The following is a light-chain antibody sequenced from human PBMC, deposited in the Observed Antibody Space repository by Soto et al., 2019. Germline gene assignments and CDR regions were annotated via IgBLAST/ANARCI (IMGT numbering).Light chain of an antibody. CDR2: GAS. CDR3: QQYNNWPWT. Sequence: EIVLTQSPGTLSLSPGERATLYCRASQSVGSNYLAWYQQKPCQAPRLPIYGASTRATGIPARFSGSGSGTEFTLTISSLQSEDFAVYYCQQYNNWPWTFGQGTKVDIK. J-gene: IGKJ1*01. CDR1: QSVGSN. V-gene: IGKV3-15*01.